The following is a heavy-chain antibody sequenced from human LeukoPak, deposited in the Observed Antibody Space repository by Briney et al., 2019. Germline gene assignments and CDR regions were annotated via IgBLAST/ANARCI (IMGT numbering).Heavy chain of an antibody. D-gene: IGHD6-19*01. V-gene: IGHV3-9*01. CDR3: AKAGSQWLVEFFDY. J-gene: IGHJ4*02. CDR2: ISWNSGSI. Sequence: GGSLRLSCAASGFTFSSNAMNWVRQAPGKGLEWVSGISWNSGSIGYADSVKGRFTISRDNAKNSLYLQMNSLRAEDTALYYCAKAGSQWLVEFFDYWGQGTLVTVSS. CDR1: GFTFSSNA.